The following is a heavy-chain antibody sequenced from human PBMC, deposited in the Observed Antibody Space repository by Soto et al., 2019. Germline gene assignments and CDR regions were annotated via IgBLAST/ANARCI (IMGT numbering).Heavy chain of an antibody. Sequence: QVQLVQSGAEVQKPGSSVKVSCKASGGTFSSYAISWVRQAPGQGLEWMGGIIPIFGTANYAQKFQGRVTITADESTSTAYMELSSLRSEDTAVYYCARDGPYYDILTGYGMDVWGQGTTVTVSS. J-gene: IGHJ6*02. CDR2: IIPIFGTA. CDR1: GGTFSSYA. V-gene: IGHV1-69*01. CDR3: ARDGPYYDILTGYGMDV. D-gene: IGHD3-9*01.